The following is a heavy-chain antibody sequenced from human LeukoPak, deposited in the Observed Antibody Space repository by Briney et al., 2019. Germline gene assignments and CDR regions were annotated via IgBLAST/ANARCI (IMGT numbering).Heavy chain of an antibody. CDR2: INPSGGST. Sequence: ASVKVSCKASGYTFTSYYMHWVRQAPGQGLEWMGIINPSGGSTSYAQKFQGRVTTTRDMSTSTDYMELSSLRSEDTAVYYCARDNSVEDTAWWFDPWGQGTLVTVSS. V-gene: IGHV1-46*01. CDR3: ARDNSVEDTAWWFDP. CDR1: GYTFTSYY. J-gene: IGHJ5*02. D-gene: IGHD4-23*01.